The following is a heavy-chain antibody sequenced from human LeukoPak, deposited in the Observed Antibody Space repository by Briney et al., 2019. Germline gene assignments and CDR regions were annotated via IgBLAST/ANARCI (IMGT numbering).Heavy chain of an antibody. Sequence: GGSLRLSCAASGFTFSSYAMSWVRQAPGKGLEWVSAVSGRGGSTYYADTVNGRFTISRDNSKYTLYLQMHSLRAEDTAVYYCANDAAHSSGYLYYFDYWGQGTLVTVSS. CDR1: GFTFSSYA. V-gene: IGHV3-23*01. CDR2: VSGRGGST. J-gene: IGHJ4*02. CDR3: ANDAAHSSGYLYYFDY. D-gene: IGHD3-22*01.